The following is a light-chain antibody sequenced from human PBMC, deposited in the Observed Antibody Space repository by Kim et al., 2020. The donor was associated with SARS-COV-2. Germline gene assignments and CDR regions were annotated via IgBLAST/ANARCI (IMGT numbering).Light chain of an antibody. Sequence: IVMTQSPVTLSVSPGERATLSCRASESVRDNLAWYQQRPGQAPRLLISGASTRATGVPTRFSGSGSGTEFTLTISSLQSEDFAVYYCQQYNNLYTFGQGTRLEI. CDR1: ESVRDN. CDR3: QQYNNLYT. J-gene: IGKJ2*01. V-gene: IGKV3-15*01. CDR2: GAS.